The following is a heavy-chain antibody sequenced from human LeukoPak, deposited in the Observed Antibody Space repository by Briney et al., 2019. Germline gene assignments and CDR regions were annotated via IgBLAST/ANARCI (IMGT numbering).Heavy chain of an antibody. CDR2: ISSSGSTI. Sequence: GGSLRLSCAASGFTFSSYEMNWVRQAPGKGLEWVSYISSSGSTIYYAHSVKGRFTISRDNAKNSLYLQMNSLRAEDTAVYYCAREPGSSSFSKNYYYYMDVWGKGTTVTISS. CDR1: GFTFSSYE. J-gene: IGHJ6*03. CDR3: AREPGSSSFSKNYYYYMDV. D-gene: IGHD6-13*01. V-gene: IGHV3-48*03.